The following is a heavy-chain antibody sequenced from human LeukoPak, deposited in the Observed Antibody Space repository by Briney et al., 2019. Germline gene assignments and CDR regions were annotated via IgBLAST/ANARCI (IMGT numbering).Heavy chain of an antibody. Sequence: GGSLRLSCAASGSTFSRHSMNWVRQAPGKGLQWVASIDSRGAYIYYADSVKGRFIISRDNAKTSLYLHMNSLRAEDTAVYYCAAYNYGYLADYWGQGTLVTVSS. J-gene: IGHJ4*02. CDR2: IDSRGAYI. CDR1: GSTFSRHS. D-gene: IGHD5-18*01. V-gene: IGHV3-21*01. CDR3: AAYNYGYLADY.